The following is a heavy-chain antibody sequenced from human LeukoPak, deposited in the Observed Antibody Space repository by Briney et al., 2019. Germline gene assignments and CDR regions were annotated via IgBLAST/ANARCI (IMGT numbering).Heavy chain of an antibody. CDR1: GYSFTSYW. CDR2: IYPGDADT. J-gene: IGHJ5*02. V-gene: IGHV5-51*01. CDR3: ARRRDYGDYAANWFVR. D-gene: IGHD4-17*01. Sequence: GESLKLSCQGPGYSFTSYWIGWVGQMTGKGLDWMGIIYPGDADTGYRPSFQGQVAISADTSIRTTSLQWSSLNVSHTTTHHCARRRDYGDYAANWFVRWGQGALVTVSS.